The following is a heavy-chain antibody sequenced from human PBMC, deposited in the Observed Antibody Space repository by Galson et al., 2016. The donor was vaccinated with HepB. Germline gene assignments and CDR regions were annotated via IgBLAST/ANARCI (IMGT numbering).Heavy chain of an antibody. CDR1: GFTFSSHA. V-gene: IGHV3-23*01. D-gene: IGHD1-1*01. CDR3: ARLERSRGPLDY. Sequence: SLRLSCAASGFTFSSHAMSWVRQAPGKGLEWLSASSGSGATNYYADSLKGRFTISRDNSKDTLYLQMNSLRAEDTAVYYCARLERSRGPLDYWGQGTLVTVSS. J-gene: IGHJ4*02. CDR2: SSGSGATN.